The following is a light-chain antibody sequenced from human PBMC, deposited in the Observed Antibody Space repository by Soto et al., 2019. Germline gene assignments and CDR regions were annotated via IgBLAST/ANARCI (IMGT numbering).Light chain of an antibody. J-gene: IGLJ2*01. CDR2: EVR. Sequence: QSVLTQPASVSGSPGQSITISCTGTSSDIGAYDYVSWFQQYSGKAPTLIIYEVRFRPSGVSSRFSGSKSGNTASLPISGLQTEDEADYYCGSYASATLIFGGGTKLTGL. CDR1: SSDIGAYDY. CDR3: GSYASATLI. V-gene: IGLV2-14*03.